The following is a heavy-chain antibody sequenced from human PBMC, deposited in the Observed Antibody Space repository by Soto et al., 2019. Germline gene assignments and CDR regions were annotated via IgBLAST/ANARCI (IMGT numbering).Heavy chain of an antibody. CDR3: AKTRWYWYFDL. Sequence: EVQLLESGGGLVQPGGSLRLSCAASGFTFSSYAMTWVRQAPGKGLEWVSAIGGSGGSTYYADSVKGRFTISRDNSKNTLYLHMNSLRAEDTAVYCCAKTRWYWYFDLWGRGTLVTVSS. D-gene: IGHD2-15*01. CDR2: IGGSGGST. CDR1: GFTFSSYA. J-gene: IGHJ2*01. V-gene: IGHV3-23*01.